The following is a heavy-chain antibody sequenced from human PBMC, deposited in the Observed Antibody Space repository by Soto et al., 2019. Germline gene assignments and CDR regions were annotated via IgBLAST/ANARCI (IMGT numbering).Heavy chain of an antibody. V-gene: IGHV3-13*01. CDR2: IGTAGDT. J-gene: IGHJ4*02. Sequence: GSLRLSCAASGFTFSSYAMYWVRQATGKGLEWVSSIGTAGDTYYPGSVKGRFAISRENAKNSFYLQMNNLRVGDTAVYDCARGQIGPFDYWAKETRVTVSS. CDR1: GFTFSSYA. CDR3: ARGQIGPFDY.